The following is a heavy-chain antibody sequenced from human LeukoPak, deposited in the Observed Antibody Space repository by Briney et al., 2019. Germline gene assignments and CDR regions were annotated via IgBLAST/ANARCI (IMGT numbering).Heavy chain of an antibody. J-gene: IGHJ4*02. CDR1: GFSFSSYW. CDR2: IKQDGSEK. CDR3: ARGELVPNY. D-gene: IGHD6-6*01. Sequence: GGSLRLSCAASGFSFSSYWMSWVRQAPGKELEWVANIKQDGSEKYYVDSVKGRFTISRDNAKNSLFLRMNSLRAEDTAVYYCARGELVPNYWGQGTLVTVSS. V-gene: IGHV3-7*03.